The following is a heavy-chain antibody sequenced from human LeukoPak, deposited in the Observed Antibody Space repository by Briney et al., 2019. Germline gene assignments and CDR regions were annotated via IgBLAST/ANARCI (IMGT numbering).Heavy chain of an antibody. J-gene: IGHJ4*02. D-gene: IGHD3-3*01. CDR1: GFTFSSYA. V-gene: IGHV3-23*01. Sequence: PGGSLRLSCAASGFTFSSYAMSWVRQAPGKGLEWVSAISGSGGSTYYADSVKGRFTISRDNSKNTLYLQVNSLRAEDTAVYYCAKRFLNSKYFDYWGQGTLVTVSS. CDR3: AKRFLNSKYFDY. CDR2: ISGSGGST.